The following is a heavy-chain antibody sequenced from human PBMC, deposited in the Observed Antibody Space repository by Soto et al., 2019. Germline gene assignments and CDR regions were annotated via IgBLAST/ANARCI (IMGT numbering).Heavy chain of an antibody. D-gene: IGHD3-3*01. Sequence: GGSLRLSCAASGFTFSSYSMNWVRQAPGKGLEWVSYISSSSSTIYYADSVKGRFTISRDNAKNSLYLQMNSLRAEDTAVYYCAREDLTNWFDPWGQGTLVTVSS. CDR1: GFTFSSYS. J-gene: IGHJ5*02. CDR3: AREDLTNWFDP. V-gene: IGHV3-48*01. CDR2: ISSSSSTI.